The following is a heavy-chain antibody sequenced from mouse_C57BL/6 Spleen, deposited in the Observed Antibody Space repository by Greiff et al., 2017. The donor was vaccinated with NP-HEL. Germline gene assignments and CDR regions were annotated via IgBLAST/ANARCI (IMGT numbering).Heavy chain of an antibody. CDR2: IYPGGGYT. J-gene: IGHJ1*03. V-gene: IGHV1-63*01. CDR1: GYTFTNYW. D-gene: IGHD1-1*01. CDR3: ARREITTEGYFDG. Sequence: QVQLQQSGAELVRPGTSVKMSCKASGYTFTNYWIGWAKQRPGHGLEWIGDIYPGGGYTNYNEKFKGKATLTADKSSSTAYMQFSSLTSEDSAIYYCARREITTEGYFDGWGTGTTVTVSS.